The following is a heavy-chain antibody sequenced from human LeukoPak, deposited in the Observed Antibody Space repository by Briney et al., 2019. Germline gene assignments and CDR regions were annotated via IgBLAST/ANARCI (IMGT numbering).Heavy chain of an antibody. V-gene: IGHV3-33*01. CDR2: IWYNGSNQ. Sequence: GGSLRLSCAASGFTFSSYGMHWVRQAPGKGLEWVAIIWYNGSNQYYADSVKGRFTISRDNSKNTVYLKMNSLRAEDTAVYYCARAKSTIAARGYFDDWGQGTLVTVSS. J-gene: IGHJ4*02. CDR1: GFTFSSYG. D-gene: IGHD6-6*01. CDR3: ARAKSTIAARGYFDD.